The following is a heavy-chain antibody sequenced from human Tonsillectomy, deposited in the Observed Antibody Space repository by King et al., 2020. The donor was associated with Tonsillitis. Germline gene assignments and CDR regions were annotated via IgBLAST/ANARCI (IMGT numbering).Heavy chain of an antibody. V-gene: IGHV3-73*01. J-gene: IGHJ4*02. Sequence: VQLVESGGGLVQPGGSLKLSCAASGFTFSGSAMHWVRQASGKGLEWVCRMRSKANSDATAYAASVKGRFTISRDDSKNTAYLQMNSLKTEDTAVYYCTRVTDGDLYYWGQGTLVTVSS. D-gene: IGHD4-17*01. CDR2: MRSKANSDAT. CDR1: GFTFSGSA. CDR3: TRVTDGDLYY.